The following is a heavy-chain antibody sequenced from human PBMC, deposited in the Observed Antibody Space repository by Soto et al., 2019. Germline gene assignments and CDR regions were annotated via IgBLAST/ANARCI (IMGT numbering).Heavy chain of an antibody. CDR1: GFTFSSYG. CDR2: ISYDGSNK. J-gene: IGHJ4*02. CDR3: AKHEFLEWLLDY. V-gene: IGHV3-30*18. D-gene: IGHD3-3*01. Sequence: GGSLRLSCAASGFTFSSYGMHWVRQAPGKGLEWVAVISYDGSNKYYADSVKGRFTISRDNSKNTLYLQMNSLRAEDTAVYYCAKHEFLEWLLDYWGQGTLVTVSS.